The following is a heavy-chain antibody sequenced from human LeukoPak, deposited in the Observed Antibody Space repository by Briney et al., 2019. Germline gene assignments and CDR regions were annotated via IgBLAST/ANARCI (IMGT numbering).Heavy chain of an antibody. V-gene: IGHV3-23*01. J-gene: IGHJ6*03. Sequence: GRSLRPSWPADGFTFSIYAMSWVRQAPGKWLEWVSDISGRGGSTYYADSVKGRFTISRHNSKNTLYLQMNSLRAEDTAVYYCAKVDTAGGWLQSMGYYMDVWGKGTTVTVSS. CDR1: GFTFSIYA. CDR2: ISGRGGST. CDR3: AKVDTAGGWLQSMGYYMDV. D-gene: IGHD5-24*01.